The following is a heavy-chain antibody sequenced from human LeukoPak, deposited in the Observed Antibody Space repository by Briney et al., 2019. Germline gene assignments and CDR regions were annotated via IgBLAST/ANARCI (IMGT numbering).Heavy chain of an antibody. CDR1: GFTFSSYG. J-gene: IGHJ4*02. V-gene: IGHV3-30*02. Sequence: PGGSLRLSCAVSGFTFSSYGMHWVRQAPGKGLEWVAFIRYDGSNKYYADSVKGRFTISRDNSKNTLYLQMNSLRAEDTAVYYCAKDAQLPPDRQFDYWGQGTLVTVSS. D-gene: IGHD2-2*01. CDR3: AKDAQLPPDRQFDY. CDR2: IRYDGSNK.